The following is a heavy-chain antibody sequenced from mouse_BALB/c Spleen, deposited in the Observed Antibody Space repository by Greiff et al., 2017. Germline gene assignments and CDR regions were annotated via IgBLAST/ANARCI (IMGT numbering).Heavy chain of an antibody. D-gene: IGHD2-3*01. CDR2: ISSGSSTI. CDR3: AADCYDFDY. V-gene: IGHV5-17*02. Sequence: VQLKESGGGLVQPGGSRKLSCAASGFTFSSFGMHWVRQAPEKGLEWVAYISSGSSTIYYADTVKGRFTISRDNPKNTLFLQMTSLRSEDTAMYYCAADCYDFDYWGQGTTLTVSS. CDR1: GFTFSSFG. J-gene: IGHJ2*01.